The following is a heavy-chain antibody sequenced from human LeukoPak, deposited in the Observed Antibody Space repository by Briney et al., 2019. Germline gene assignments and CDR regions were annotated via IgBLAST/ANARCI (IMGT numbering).Heavy chain of an antibody. D-gene: IGHD3-10*01. CDR3: ARVFDSGSQAYFYYMDV. J-gene: IGHJ6*03. V-gene: IGHV4-59*01. Sequence: PSETLSLTCNVSGGSIRGYYWSWIRQPPGKGLEWIGYIYSSGSTNDNPSLNSRVTISVDTSKNQFSLKVSSVTAADTAVYYCARVFDSGSQAYFYYMDVWGKGTTVTISS. CDR1: GGSIRGYY. CDR2: IYSSGST.